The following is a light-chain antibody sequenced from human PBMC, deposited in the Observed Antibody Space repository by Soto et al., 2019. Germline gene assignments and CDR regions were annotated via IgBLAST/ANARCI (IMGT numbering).Light chain of an antibody. J-gene: IGKJ1*01. CDR1: QSISSW. CDR2: KAS. Sequence: DIQMTQSPSMLSASVGDRVTITCRASQSISSWLAWYQQKPGKAPKLLIYKASTLKSGVPSRFSGSGSGTEFTLTISSLQPDDFATYYCQQYDTYWTFGQGTKVDI. V-gene: IGKV1-5*03. CDR3: QQYDTYWT.